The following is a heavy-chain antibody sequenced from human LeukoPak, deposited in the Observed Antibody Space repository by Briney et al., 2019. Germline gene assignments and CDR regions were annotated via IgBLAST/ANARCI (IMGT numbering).Heavy chain of an antibody. CDR1: GYTFTSYY. D-gene: IGHD3-9*01. CDR3: ARCPSRDFGFDY. Sequence: ASVKVSCKASGYTFTSYYMHWVRQAPGQGLEWMGIINPSGGSTSYAQKFQGRVTMTRGMSTSTVYMELSSLRSEDTAVYYCARCPSRDFGFDYWGQGTLVTVSS. CDR2: INPSGGST. J-gene: IGHJ4*02. V-gene: IGHV1-46*01.